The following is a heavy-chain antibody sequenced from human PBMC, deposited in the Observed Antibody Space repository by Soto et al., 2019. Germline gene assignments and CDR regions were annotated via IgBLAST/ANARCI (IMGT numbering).Heavy chain of an antibody. CDR2: IGTSAST. CDR3: ADLSRYCTSSNCD. CDR1: GFTLSAYS. D-gene: IGHD2-2*01. J-gene: IGHJ4*02. Sequence: DVRLLESGGGLVQPGGSLRLSWAASGFTLSAYSMSWSRQAPGKGLEWVSTIGTSASTYYGDSVRGRFTISRDNSRNTLYLQMNSLRAEDTAVYYCADLSRYCTSSNCDWGQGTLVTVSS. V-gene: IGHV3-23*01.